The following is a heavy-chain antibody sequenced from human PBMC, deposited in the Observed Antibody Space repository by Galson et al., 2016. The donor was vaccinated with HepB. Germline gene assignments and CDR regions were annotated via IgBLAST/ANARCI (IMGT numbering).Heavy chain of an antibody. CDR3: AKSSASFGNDAHDV. CDR1: GFTFSNYA. CDR2: IRGGGGVA. V-gene: IGHV3-23*01. D-gene: IGHD3-10*01. J-gene: IGHJ3*01. Sequence: SLRLSCAASGFTFSNYAMTWVRQAPGKGLEWVSVIRGGGGVAFYADSVQGRFTISRDNPRNKLYLHMNSLRAEDTSIYYCAKSSASFGNDAHDVWGQGTTVTVSS.